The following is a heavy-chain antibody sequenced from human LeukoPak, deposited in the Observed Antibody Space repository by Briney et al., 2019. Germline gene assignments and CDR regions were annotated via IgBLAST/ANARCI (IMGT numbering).Heavy chain of an antibody. CDR3: TRGMTIPDY. J-gene: IGHJ4*02. Sequence: GGSLRLSCAASGFTYPTYPMTWVRQAPGQGLEWVSSISTTGGSTYYADSVKGRFTISRDNSKNTLYLQMNILRAEDTAIYYCTRGMTIPDYWGQGTLVTVSS. D-gene: IGHD4/OR15-4a*01. CDR1: GFTYPTYP. CDR2: ISTTGGST. V-gene: IGHV3-23*01.